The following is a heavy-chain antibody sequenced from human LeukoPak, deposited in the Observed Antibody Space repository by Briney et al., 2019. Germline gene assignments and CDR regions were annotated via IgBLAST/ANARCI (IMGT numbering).Heavy chain of an antibody. D-gene: IGHD3-10*01. CDR3: ARVFDGSGNYCDY. CDR2: ISYSGST. Sequence: SSETLSLTCTVSGGSISSSSFYWGWIRQPPGKGLECIGIISYSGSTYYNPSLKSRVTMSLEASKNQFSLKLRSVAAADTAVYYCARVFDGSGNYCDYWGQGTLVSVSS. V-gene: IGHV4-39*07. J-gene: IGHJ4*02. CDR1: GGSISSSSFY.